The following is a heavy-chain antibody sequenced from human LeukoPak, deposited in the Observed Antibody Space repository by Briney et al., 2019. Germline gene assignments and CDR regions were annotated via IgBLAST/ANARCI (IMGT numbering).Heavy chain of an antibody. CDR2: ISASSSTI. J-gene: IGHJ3*02. V-gene: IGHV3-48*01. CDR3: ARDEVRGGPRGDAFDI. D-gene: IGHD3-10*01. Sequence: GGSLRLSCAASASSLSSYSMNWVRQAPGKGLEWVSYISASSSTIYYIDSVKGRFTISRDNAKSSLYLQMDSLRAEATPVYYCARDEVRGGPRGDAFDIWGKGTMVTVAS. CDR1: ASSLSSYS.